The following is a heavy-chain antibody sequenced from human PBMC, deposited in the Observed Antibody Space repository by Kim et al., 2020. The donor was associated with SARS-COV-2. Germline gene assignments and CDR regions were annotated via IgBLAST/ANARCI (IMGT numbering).Heavy chain of an antibody. J-gene: IGHJ6*02. CDR2: INTNTGNP. V-gene: IGHV7-4-1*02. CDR1: GYTFTSYA. CDR3: ARDLHTVTTLAYGMDV. Sequence: ASVKVSCKASGYTFTSYAMNWVRQAPGQGLEWMGWINTNTGNPTYAQGFTGRFVFSLDTSVSTAYLQISSLKAEDTAVYYCARDLHTVTTLAYGMDVWGQGTTVTVSS. D-gene: IGHD4-17*01.